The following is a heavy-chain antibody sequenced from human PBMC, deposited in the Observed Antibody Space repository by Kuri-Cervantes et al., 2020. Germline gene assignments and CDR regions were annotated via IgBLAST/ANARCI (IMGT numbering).Heavy chain of an antibody. CDR2: ISAYNGNT. D-gene: IGHD5-24*01. V-gene: IGHV1-18*01. J-gene: IGHJ6*02. Sequence: ASVKVSCKASGYTFTSYGISWVRQAPGQGLEWMGWISAYNGNTNYAQKLQGRVTMTTDTSTSTAYMELRSLRSDDTAVYYCAKDLDGWLQLNYGMDVWGQGTTVTVSS. CDR3: AKDLDGWLQLNYGMDV. CDR1: GYTFTSYG.